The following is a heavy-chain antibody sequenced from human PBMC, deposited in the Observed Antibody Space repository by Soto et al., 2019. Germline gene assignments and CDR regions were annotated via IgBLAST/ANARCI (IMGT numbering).Heavy chain of an antibody. CDR3: AKDMGNWNFMGFDY. Sequence: PGGSLRLSCAASGFTFDDYAMHWVRQAPGKGLEWVSGISWNSGSIGYADSVKGRFTISRDNAKNSLYLQMNSLRAEDTALYYCAKDMGNWNFMGFDYWGQGTLVTVSS. D-gene: IGHD1-7*01. V-gene: IGHV3-9*01. J-gene: IGHJ4*02. CDR1: GFTFDDYA. CDR2: ISWNSGSI.